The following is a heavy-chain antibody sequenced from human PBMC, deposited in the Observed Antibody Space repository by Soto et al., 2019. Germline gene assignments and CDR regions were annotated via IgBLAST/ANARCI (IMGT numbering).Heavy chain of an antibody. Sequence: SETLSLTCTVSGGSISSYYWSWIRQPPGKGLEWIGYIYYSGSTNYNPSLKSRVTISVDTSKNQFSLKLSSVTAADTAVYYCAVNRDGYNLYYFDYWGQGTLFTVSS. CDR3: AVNRDGYNLYYFDY. D-gene: IGHD5-12*01. V-gene: IGHV4-59*01. CDR2: IYYSGST. CDR1: GGSISSYY. J-gene: IGHJ4*02.